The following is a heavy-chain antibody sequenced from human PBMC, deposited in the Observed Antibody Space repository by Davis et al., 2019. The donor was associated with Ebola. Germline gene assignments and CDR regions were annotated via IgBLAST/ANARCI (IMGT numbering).Heavy chain of an antibody. V-gene: IGHV4-30-4*01. D-gene: IGHD6-6*01. CDR3: ARAQTLSYYFDY. J-gene: IGHJ4*02. CDR2: IYYSGST. CDR1: GGSISSGDYY. Sequence: PSETLSLTCTVSGGSISSGDYYWSWIRQPPGKGLEWIGYIYYSGSTYYNPSLKSRVTISVDTSKNQFSLKLSSVTAADTAVYYCARAQTLSYYFDYWGQGTLVTVSS.